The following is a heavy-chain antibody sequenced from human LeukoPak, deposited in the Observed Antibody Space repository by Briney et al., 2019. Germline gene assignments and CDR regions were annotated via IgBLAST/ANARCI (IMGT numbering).Heavy chain of an antibody. CDR3: AEGSASFDP. Sequence: PSETLSLTCAVYGGSFSGYYWSWIRQPPGKGLEWIGEINHSGSTNYNPSLKSRVTISVDTSKNQFSLKLSSVTAADTAVYYCAEGSASFDPWGQGTLVTVSS. CDR2: INHSGST. V-gene: IGHV4-34*01. CDR1: GGSFSGYY. D-gene: IGHD3-10*01. J-gene: IGHJ5*02.